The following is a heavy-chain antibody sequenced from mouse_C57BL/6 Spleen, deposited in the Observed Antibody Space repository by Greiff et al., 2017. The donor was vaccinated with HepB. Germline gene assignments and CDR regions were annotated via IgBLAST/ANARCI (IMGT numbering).Heavy chain of an antibody. D-gene: IGHD3-1*01. V-gene: IGHV5-6*02. Sequence: DVMLVESGGDLVKPGGSLKLSCAASGFTFSSYGMSWVRQTPDKRLEWVATISSGGSYTYYPDSVKGRFTISRDNAKNTLYLQMSSLKSEDTAMYYCARGANTSWFAYWGQGTLVTVSA. CDR2: ISSGGSYT. CDR3: ARGANTSWFAY. CDR1: GFTFSSYG. J-gene: IGHJ3*01.